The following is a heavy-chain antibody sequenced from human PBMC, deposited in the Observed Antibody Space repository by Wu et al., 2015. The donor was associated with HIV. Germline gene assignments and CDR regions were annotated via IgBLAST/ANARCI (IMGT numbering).Heavy chain of an antibody. V-gene: IGHV1-69*05. D-gene: IGHD3-10*01. CDR2: LIPMYGTA. CDR3: ARDISRGRDYYGSGSPRSIDY. J-gene: IGHJ4*02. CDR1: GATFSSYA. Sequence: QVQLLQSGAEVKNPGSSVKVSCKASGATFSSYALSWVRQAPGQGLEWMGRLIPMYGTANYAQKLQGRVTMTTDTSTSTAYMELRSLRSDDTAVYYCARDISRGRDYYGSGSPRSIDYWGQGTLVTVSS.